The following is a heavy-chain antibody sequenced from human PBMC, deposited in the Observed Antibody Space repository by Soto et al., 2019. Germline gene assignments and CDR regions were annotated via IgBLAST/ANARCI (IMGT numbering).Heavy chain of an antibody. CDR1: GDTFSTYS. D-gene: IGHD4-17*01. CDR2: IIAMFGVA. Sequence: GASVKVSCKASGDTFSTYSISWVRQAPGQGLEWMGGIIAMFGVAVYAQKFQGRVTMTEDNSTDTAYMELSSLRSEDTAVYYCATRFDYSDYAYWGQGTLVTVSS. V-gene: IGHV1-69*10. CDR3: ATRFDYSDYAY. J-gene: IGHJ4*02.